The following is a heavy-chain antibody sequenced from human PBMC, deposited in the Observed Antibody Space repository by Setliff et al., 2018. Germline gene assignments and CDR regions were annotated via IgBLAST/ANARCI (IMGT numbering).Heavy chain of an antibody. J-gene: IGHJ4*02. CDR3: ATVYDAGGLLRYYFDY. V-gene: IGHV1-24*01. D-gene: IGHD2-15*01. CDR2: FDPEDGET. CDR1: GYTLTELS. Sequence: GASVKVSCKVSGYTLTELSMHWVRQAPGKGLEWMGGFDPEDGETIYAQKFQGRVTMTEDTSTDTAYMELSSLRSEDTAVYYCATVYDAGGLLRYYFDYWGQGTLVTVSS.